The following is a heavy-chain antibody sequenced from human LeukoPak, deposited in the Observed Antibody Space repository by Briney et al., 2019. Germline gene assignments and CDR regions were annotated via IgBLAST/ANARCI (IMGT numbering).Heavy chain of an antibody. J-gene: IGHJ4*02. CDR1: GYTFASYG. D-gene: IGHD3-22*01. Sequence: ASVKVSCKASGYTFASYGISWVRQAPGQGLEWMGWISAYNGNTNCAQKLQGRVTMTTDTSTSTAYMELRSLRSDDTAVYYCARGATYYYDSSGYYYPRGYFDYWGQGTLVTVSS. CDR2: ISAYNGNT. V-gene: IGHV1-18*01. CDR3: ARGATYYYDSSGYYYPRGYFDY.